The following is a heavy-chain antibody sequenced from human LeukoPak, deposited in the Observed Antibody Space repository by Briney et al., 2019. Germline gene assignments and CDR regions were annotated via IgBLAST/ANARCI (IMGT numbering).Heavy chain of an antibody. CDR1: GFTFSSYG. Sequence: GGSLRLSCAASGFTFSSYGMHWVRQAPGKGLEWVAVISYDGSNKYYADSVTGRFTISRDNSKNTLYLQMNSLRAEDTAVYYCAKGEAVAGSLIGYWGQGTLVTVSS. V-gene: IGHV3-30*18. J-gene: IGHJ4*02. D-gene: IGHD6-19*01. CDR3: AKGEAVAGSLIGY. CDR2: ISYDGSNK.